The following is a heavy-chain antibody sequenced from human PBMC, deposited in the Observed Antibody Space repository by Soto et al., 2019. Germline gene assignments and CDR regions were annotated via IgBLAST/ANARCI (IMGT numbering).Heavy chain of an antibody. J-gene: IGHJ3*02. CDR1: GYTFTGYY. CDR2: INPNSGGT. Sequence: ASVKVSCKASGYTFTGYYMHWVRQAPGQGLEWMGWINPNSGGTHYAQKFQGRVTMTRDTSISTAYMELSRLRSDDTAVYYCARGGRTDYYDILTGYRSPDACDIWDQGTMVTASS. D-gene: IGHD3-9*01. CDR3: ARGGRTDYYDILTGYRSPDACDI. V-gene: IGHV1-2*02.